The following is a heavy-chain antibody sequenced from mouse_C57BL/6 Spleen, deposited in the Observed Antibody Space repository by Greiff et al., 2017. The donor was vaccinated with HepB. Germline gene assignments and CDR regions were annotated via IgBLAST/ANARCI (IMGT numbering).Heavy chain of an antibody. Sequence: DVMLVESGGGLVKPGGSLKLSCAASGFTFSDYGMHWVRQAPEKGLEWVAYISSGSSTIYYADTVKGRFTISRDNAKNTLFLQMTSLRSEDTAMYYCASGSYWCFGVWGTGTTVTVSS. D-gene: IGHD1-1*01. CDR3: ASGSYWCFGV. J-gene: IGHJ1*03. CDR1: GFTFSDYG. V-gene: IGHV5-17*01. CDR2: ISSGSSTI.